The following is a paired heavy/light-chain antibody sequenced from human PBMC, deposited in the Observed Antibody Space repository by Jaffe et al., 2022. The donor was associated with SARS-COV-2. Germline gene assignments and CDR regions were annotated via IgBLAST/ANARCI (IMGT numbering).Heavy chain of an antibody. CDR1: GFTFSSYG. Sequence: QVQLVESGGGVVQPGRSLRLSCAASGFTFSSYGMHWVRQAPGKGLEWVAVIWYDGSNKYYADSVKGRFTISRDNSKNTLYLQMNSLRAEDTAVYYCARDGGYCSSTSCSPLQNWFDPWGQGTLVTVSS. D-gene: IGHD2-2*01. V-gene: IGHV3-33*01. CDR2: IWYDGSNK. J-gene: IGHJ5*02. CDR3: ARDGGYCSSTSCSPLQNWFDP.
Light chain of an antibody. J-gene: IGKJ5*01. CDR2: AAS. CDR1: QSISSY. V-gene: IGKV1-39*01. CDR3: QQSYSTPA. Sequence: DIQMTQSPSSLSASVGDRVTITCRASQSISSYLNWYQQKPGKAPKLLIYAASSLQSGVPSRFSGSGSGTDFTLTISSLQPEDFATYYCQQSYSTPAFGQGTRLEIK.